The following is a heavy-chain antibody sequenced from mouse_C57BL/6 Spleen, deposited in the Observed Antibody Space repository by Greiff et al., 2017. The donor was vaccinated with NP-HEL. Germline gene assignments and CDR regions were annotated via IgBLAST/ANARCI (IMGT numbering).Heavy chain of an antibody. D-gene: IGHD2-4*01. CDR1: GFTFSDYG. J-gene: IGHJ4*01. CDR3: ARDYDYGRGYAMDY. Sequence: EVQGVESGGGLVKPGGSLKLSCAASGFTFSDYGMHWVRQAPEKGLEWVAYISSGSSTIYYADTVKGRFTISRDNAKNTLFLQMTRLRSEDTAMYYCARDYDYGRGYAMDYWGQGTSVTVSS. V-gene: IGHV5-17*01. CDR2: ISSGSSTI.